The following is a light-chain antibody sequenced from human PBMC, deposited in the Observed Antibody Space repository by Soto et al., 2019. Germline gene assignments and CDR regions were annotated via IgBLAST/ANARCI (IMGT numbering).Light chain of an antibody. CDR1: QNIRNL. CDR3: QQYNTYST. V-gene: IGKV1-5*01. CDR2: DAS. J-gene: IGKJ5*01. Sequence: DIHMSQSPSTLSASVLDSFTITCRASQNIRNLLAWYQQKPGKAPNPLIYDASSLKSGVPSRFSGSGSGTEFTLTISSLQPDDFATYYCQQYNTYSTFGQGTRLEIK.